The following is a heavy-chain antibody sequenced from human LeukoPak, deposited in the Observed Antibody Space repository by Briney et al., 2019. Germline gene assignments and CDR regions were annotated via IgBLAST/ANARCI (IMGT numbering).Heavy chain of an antibody. V-gene: IGHV1-2*02. Sequence: GASVKVSCKASGYTFTGYYMHWVRQAPGQGLEWMGWINPNSGGTNYAQKFQGRVTMTRDTSISTAYMELSRLRSDDTAVYYCARARSLRRSGEDPEGYWGQGTLVTVSS. D-gene: IGHD6-19*01. CDR1: GYTFTGYY. CDR2: INPNSGGT. CDR3: ARARSLRRSGEDPEGY. J-gene: IGHJ4*02.